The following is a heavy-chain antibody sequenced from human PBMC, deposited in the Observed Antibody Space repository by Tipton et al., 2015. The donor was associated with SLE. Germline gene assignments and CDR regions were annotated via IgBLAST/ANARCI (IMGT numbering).Heavy chain of an antibody. D-gene: IGHD1-26*01. CDR1: GGSISSYY. V-gene: IGHV4-59*08. Sequence: TLSLTCTVSGGSISSYYWSWIRQPPGKGLEWIGYIYYSGSTNYNPSLKSRVTISVDTSKNQSSLNLSSVTAADTAVYYCARILSGYFDYWGPGTLITVSS. CDR3: ARILSGYFDY. J-gene: IGHJ4*02. CDR2: IYYSGST.